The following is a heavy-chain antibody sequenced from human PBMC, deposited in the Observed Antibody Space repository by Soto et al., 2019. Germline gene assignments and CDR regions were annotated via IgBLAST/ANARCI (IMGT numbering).Heavy chain of an antibody. CDR1: GFTFSSYA. CDR2: ISYDGSNK. D-gene: IGHD6-6*01. J-gene: IGHJ6*02. Sequence: GGSLSLSCAASGFTFSSYAMHWVRQAPGKGLEWVAVISYDGSNKYYADSVKGRFTISRDNSKNTLYLQMNSLRAEDTAVYYCARSSFSGGYDYYYYGMDVWGQGTTVTVSS. V-gene: IGHV3-30-3*01. CDR3: ARSSFSGGYDYYYYGMDV.